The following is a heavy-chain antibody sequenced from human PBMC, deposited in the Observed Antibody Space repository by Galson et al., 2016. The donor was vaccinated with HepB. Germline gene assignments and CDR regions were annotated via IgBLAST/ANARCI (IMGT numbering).Heavy chain of an antibody. CDR3: ARDDSGGWYGFHYGMDV. CDR1: GASISGYY. J-gene: IGHJ6*02. Sequence: ETLSLTCTVSGASISGYYLSWIRQPPGKGLEWIGYIYYSGRTNYNPSLKSRVTISVDTSKNQFSLKLSSVTAADTSVYYCARDDSGGWYGFHYGMDVWGQGTTVTVSS. V-gene: IGHV4-59*01. D-gene: IGHD6-19*01. CDR2: IYYSGRT.